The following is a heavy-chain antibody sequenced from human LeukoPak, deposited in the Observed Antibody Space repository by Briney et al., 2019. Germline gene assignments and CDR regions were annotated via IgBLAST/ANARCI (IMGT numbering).Heavy chain of an antibody. CDR1: GGSINSDYW. J-gene: IGHJ4*02. CDR2: ISHTGSV. CDR3: ARHGDFLSPYDY. V-gene: IGHV4-4*02. D-gene: IGHD3-3*01. Sequence: SETLSLTCAVSGGSINSDYWWTWVRQSPGKGLEWIGEISHTGSVNYNLSLESRVTISTDKSKNQFSLMLRSVAAADTAVYYCARHGDFLSPYDYWGQGVLVTVSS.